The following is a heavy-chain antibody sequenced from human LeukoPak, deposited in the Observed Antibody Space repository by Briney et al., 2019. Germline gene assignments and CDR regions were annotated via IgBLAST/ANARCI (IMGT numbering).Heavy chain of an antibody. CDR2: TYYRSKWYN. CDR3: ARDIAVAGTVNFDY. D-gene: IGHD6-19*01. J-gene: IGHJ4*02. Sequence: SQTLSLTCAISGDSVSSNSAAWNWTRGSTSRGLECLGRTYYRSKWYNDYAVSVKSRITINPDTSKNQFSLQLNSVTPEDTAVYYCARDIAVAGTVNFDYWGQGTLVTVSS. V-gene: IGHV6-1*01. CDR1: GDSVSSNSAA.